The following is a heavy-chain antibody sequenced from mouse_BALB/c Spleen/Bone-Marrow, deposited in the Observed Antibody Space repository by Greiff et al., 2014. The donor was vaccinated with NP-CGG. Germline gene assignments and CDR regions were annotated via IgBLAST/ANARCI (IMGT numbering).Heavy chain of an antibody. CDR1: GYTFTSYY. CDR3: ARGGWLRDAMDY. J-gene: IGHJ4*01. Sequence: VKLQESGPELVKPGASVMISCKASGYTFTSYYIHWVKQRPGQGLEWIGWIYPGNVNTKYNEKFKGKATLTADKSSSTAYMQLSSLTSEDSAVYFCARGGWLRDAMDYWGQGTSVTVSS. CDR2: IYPGNVNT. V-gene: IGHV1S56*01. D-gene: IGHD2-2*01.